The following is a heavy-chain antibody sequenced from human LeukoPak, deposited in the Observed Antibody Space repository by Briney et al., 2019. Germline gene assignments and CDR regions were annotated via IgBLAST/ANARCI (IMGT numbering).Heavy chain of an antibody. V-gene: IGHV4-39*01. J-gene: IGHJ4*02. D-gene: IGHD3/OR15-3a*01. Sequence: SETLSLTCTVSGVSISSSNSYWGWIRQPPGKGLEWIGSIYYSVNTYYNASLKSQVSISIDTSKNQFSLRLTSVTAADTAVYYCARQTGSGLFILPGGQGTLVTVSS. CDR2: IYYSVNT. CDR3: ARQTGSGLFILP. CDR1: GVSISSSNSY.